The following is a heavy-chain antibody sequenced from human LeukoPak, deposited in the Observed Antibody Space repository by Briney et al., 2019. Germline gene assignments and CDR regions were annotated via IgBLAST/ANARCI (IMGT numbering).Heavy chain of an antibody. CDR2: VTPSGDPT. Sequence: GGTLRLSCAASGFTFTTYGMNWVRQAPGKGLEWVSGVTPSGDPTYYADSVKGRFTISRDNAKNSLYLQMNSLRAEDTAVYYCAELGITMIGGVWGKGTTVTISS. V-gene: IGHV3-48*04. CDR3: AELGITMIGGV. D-gene: IGHD3-10*02. CDR1: GFTFTTYG. J-gene: IGHJ6*04.